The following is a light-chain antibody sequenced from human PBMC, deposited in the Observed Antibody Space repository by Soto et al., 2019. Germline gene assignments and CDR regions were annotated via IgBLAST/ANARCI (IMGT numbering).Light chain of an antibody. CDR2: DAS. CDR3: HQRQYWPPIT. V-gene: IGKV3-11*01. J-gene: IGKJ5*01. CDR1: QSVSTY. Sequence: DIVLTESPATLSLSPGERATLSCWASQSVSTYLAWYQQKPGQAPRLLIYDASSRATGIPARFSGSGSGTDFTLTISSLEPEDFAVYYCHQRQYWPPITFGQGTRLEIK.